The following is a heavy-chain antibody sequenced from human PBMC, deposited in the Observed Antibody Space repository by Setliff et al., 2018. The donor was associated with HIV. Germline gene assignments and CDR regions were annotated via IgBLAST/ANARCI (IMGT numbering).Heavy chain of an antibody. Sequence: PSETLSLTCTVSGGSISSGSYYWSWIRQPAGKGLEWIGHIYTSGSTNYNPSLKSRVTISVDTSKNKFTLRLKSVTAAETAVYYCARGGDGYNPGGGTFDHWGQGTLVTVSS. J-gene: IGHJ4*02. V-gene: IGHV4-61*09. D-gene: IGHD1-1*01. CDR2: IYTSGST. CDR3: ARGGDGYNPGGGTFDH. CDR1: GGSISSGSYY.